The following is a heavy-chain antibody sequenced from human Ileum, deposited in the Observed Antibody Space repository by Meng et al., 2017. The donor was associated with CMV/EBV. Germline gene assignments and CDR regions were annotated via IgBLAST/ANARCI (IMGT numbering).Heavy chain of an antibody. D-gene: IGHD3-10*01. CDR3: ARSWGTYYPFDY. V-gene: IGHV3-74*03. CDR1: EFTFSNYW. Sequence: GESLKISCVASEFTFSNYWMHWVRQVPGKGLVWVSRISSDGSSTTHADSVKGRFTISRDNAKNSLYLQMNSLRDEDPAVYYSARSWGTYYPFDYWVQGTLVTVSS. J-gene: IGHJ4*01. CDR2: ISSDGSST.